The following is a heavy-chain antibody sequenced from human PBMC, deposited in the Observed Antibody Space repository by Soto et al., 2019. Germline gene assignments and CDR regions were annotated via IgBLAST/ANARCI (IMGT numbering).Heavy chain of an antibody. CDR1: GYSFTSYW. D-gene: IGHD2-15*01. CDR2: IYPGDSDI. CDR3: ARRSCSGGSCYSVLYFDS. J-gene: IGHJ4*02. Sequence: GESLKISCKGSGYSFTSYWIAWVRQVPGKGLELMGVIYPGDSDIRYSPSFQGQVTISADKSITTAYLQWNNLKASDTAMYYCARRSCSGGSCYSVLYFDSRAQRTLVTVSS. V-gene: IGHV5-51*01.